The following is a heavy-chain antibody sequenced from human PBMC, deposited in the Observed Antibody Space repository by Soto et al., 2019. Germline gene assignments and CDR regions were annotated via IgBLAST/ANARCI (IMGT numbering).Heavy chain of an antibody. D-gene: IGHD3-16*01. CDR1: GGTFSSYT. CDR3: AIGAPYYYYGMDV. J-gene: IGHJ6*02. Sequence: ASVKVSCKASGGTFSSYTISWVRQAPGQGLEWMGRIIPILGIANYAQKFQGRVTITADKSTSTAYMELSSLRSEDTAVYYCAIGAPYYYYGMDVWGQGTTVTVSS. V-gene: IGHV1-69*02. CDR2: IIPILGIA.